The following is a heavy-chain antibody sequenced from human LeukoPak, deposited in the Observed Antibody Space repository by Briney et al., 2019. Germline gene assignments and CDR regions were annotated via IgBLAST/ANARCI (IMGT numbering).Heavy chain of an antibody. J-gene: IGHJ4*02. Sequence: PSETLSLTCTVSGGSISSSSYYWGWIRRPRGRGREWIGRIYYSGSTYYNPSLKSRVTISVDTSKNQFSLKLSSVTAADTAVYYCARDRDSYGSGYWGQGTLVTVSS. CDR3: ARDRDSYGSGY. D-gene: IGHD5-18*01. CDR2: IYYSGST. V-gene: IGHV4-39*07. CDR1: GGSISSSSYY.